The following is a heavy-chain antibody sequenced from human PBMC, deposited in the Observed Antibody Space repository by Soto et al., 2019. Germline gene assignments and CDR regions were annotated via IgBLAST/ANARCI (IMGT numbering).Heavy chain of an antibody. D-gene: IGHD3-10*01. CDR1: GGSISSSSYY. CDR3: ARHCNVVRGVPSYYMDV. V-gene: IGHV4-39*01. Sequence: SETLSLTCTVSGGSISSSSYYWGWIRQPPGKGLEWSGSIYYRGSTYYNPSLKSRVTISVDTSKNQFSMKLTPVTAADTAVYYCARHCNVVRGVPSYYMDVWGKGTTVTVSS. J-gene: IGHJ6*03. CDR2: IYYRGST.